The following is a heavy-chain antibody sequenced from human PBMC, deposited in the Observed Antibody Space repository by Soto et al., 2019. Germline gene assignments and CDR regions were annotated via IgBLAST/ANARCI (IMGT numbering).Heavy chain of an antibody. D-gene: IGHD3-16*01. V-gene: IGHV3-21*01. J-gene: IGHJ5*02. Sequence: EVQLVESGGGLVNPGGSPRLSCVVSGFPFSTSNMNWVRQAPGKGLEGVSCISRSSTYIYYADSVKGRFTISRDDAENALFLQMNSLRAEDTAVYYCARGVLPISSTSWFDPWGQGTLVTGSS. CDR1: GFPFSTSN. CDR3: ARGVLPISSTSWFDP. CDR2: ISRSSTYI.